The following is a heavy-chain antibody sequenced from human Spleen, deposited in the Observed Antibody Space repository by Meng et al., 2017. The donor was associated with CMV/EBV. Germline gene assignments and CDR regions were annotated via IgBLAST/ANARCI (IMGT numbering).Heavy chain of an antibody. J-gene: IGHJ4*02. CDR3: ARASDCSDTSCYYFDY. V-gene: IGHV1-2*02. Sequence: ASVKVSCKTSGYNFTDYYMHWVRQAPGQGLEWMGWINPNSGGTDYAQKFQGRVTMTRDTSISTAYMDLSGLTSDDTAVYYCARASDCSDTSCYYFDYWGQGALVTVSS. CDR1: GYNFTDYY. CDR2: INPNSGGT. D-gene: IGHD2-2*01.